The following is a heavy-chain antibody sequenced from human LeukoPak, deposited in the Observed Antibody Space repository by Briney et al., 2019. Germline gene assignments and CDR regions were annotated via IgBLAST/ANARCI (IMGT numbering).Heavy chain of an antibody. Sequence: ASVKVSCKTSGYTFTTYAISWVRQAPGQGLEWMGWINPNSGGTNYAQKFQGRVTMTRDTSISTAYMEMSRLTSDDTAVYYCARGAVRVVGYFDYWGQGTLVTVSS. CDR2: INPNSGGT. J-gene: IGHJ4*02. CDR3: ARGAVRVVGYFDY. D-gene: IGHD1-26*01. CDR1: GYTFTTYA. V-gene: IGHV1-2*02.